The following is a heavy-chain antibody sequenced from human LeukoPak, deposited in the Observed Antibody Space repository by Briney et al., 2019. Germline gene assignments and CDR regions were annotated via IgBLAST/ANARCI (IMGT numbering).Heavy chain of an antibody. J-gene: IGHJ6*02. Sequence: ASVKVSCKASGYTFTDYFMHWVRQVPGQGLEWMGCINVYIGGAHYAQKFQDRPSMTRDTSINTAYMELSSLRSDDTAVYYCARDILGRSNGGSNYFGMEVWGQGTPVTVSS. CDR2: INVYIGGA. V-gene: IGHV1-2*02. CDR1: GYTFTDYF. D-gene: IGHD2-15*01. CDR3: ARDILGRSNGGSNYFGMEV.